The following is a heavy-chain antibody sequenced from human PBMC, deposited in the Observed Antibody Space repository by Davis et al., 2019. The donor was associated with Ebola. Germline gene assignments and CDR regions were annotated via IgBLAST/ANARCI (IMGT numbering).Heavy chain of an antibody. V-gene: IGHV5-51*01. CDR2: IYPGDSDT. J-gene: IGHJ6*02. CDR3: ARFNAHYYYGMDV. Sequence: GESLKISCKGSGYSFTSYWIGWVRQMPGKGLEWMGIIYPGDSDTRYSPSFQGQVTISADKSISTAYLQWSSLKASDTAMYYCARFNAHYYYGMDVWGQGTTVTVSS. CDR1: GYSFTSYW.